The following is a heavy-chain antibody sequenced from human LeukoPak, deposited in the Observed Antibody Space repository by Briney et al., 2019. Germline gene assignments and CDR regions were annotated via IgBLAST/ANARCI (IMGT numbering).Heavy chain of an antibody. D-gene: IGHD6-19*01. CDR1: GGSISSYY. V-gene: IGHV4-39*07. CDR2: IYYSGST. J-gene: IGHJ6*02. Sequence: PSETLSLTCTVSGGSISSYYWSWIRQPPGKGLEWIGSIYYSGSTYYNPSLKSRVTISVDTSKNQFSLKLSSVTAADTAVYYCARDGGVKAVAVYYGMDVWGQGTTVTVSS. CDR3: ARDGGVKAVAVYYGMDV.